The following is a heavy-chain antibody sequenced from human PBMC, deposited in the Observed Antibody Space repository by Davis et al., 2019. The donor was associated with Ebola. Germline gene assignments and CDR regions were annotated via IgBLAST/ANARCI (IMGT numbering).Heavy chain of an antibody. D-gene: IGHD6-19*01. CDR1: GGSISSSSYY. J-gene: IGHJ4*02. CDR2: IYYSGST. CDR3: ARTLAVAGPLPDY. V-gene: IGHV4-39*07. Sequence: PSETLSLTCTVSGGSISSSSYYWGWIRQPPGKGLEWIGSIYYSGSTYYNPSLKSRVTISVDTSKNQFSLKLSSVTAADTAVYYCARTLAVAGPLPDYWGQGTLVTVSS.